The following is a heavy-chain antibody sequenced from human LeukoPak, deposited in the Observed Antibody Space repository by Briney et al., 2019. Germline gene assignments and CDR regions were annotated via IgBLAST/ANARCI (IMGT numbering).Heavy chain of an antibody. J-gene: IGHJ4*02. CDR3: ARDTYYYGSGSYGLDY. D-gene: IGHD3-10*01. Sequence: SETLSLTCTVSGGSISSYYWSWIRQPAGKGLEWIGRIYTSGSTNYNPSLKSRVTMSVDTSKNQFSLKLSSVTAVDTAVYYCARDTYYYGSGSYGLDYWGQGTLVTVSS. CDR2: IYTSGST. CDR1: GGSISSYY. V-gene: IGHV4-4*07.